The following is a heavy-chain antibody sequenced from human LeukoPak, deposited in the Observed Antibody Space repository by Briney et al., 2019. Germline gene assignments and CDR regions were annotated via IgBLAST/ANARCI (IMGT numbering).Heavy chain of an antibody. J-gene: IGHJ4*02. D-gene: IGHD1-1*01. V-gene: IGHV3-21*01. CDR1: GFTFSSYS. CDR2: ISSSSSYK. CDR3: ARSAAGTYY. Sequence: GGSLRLSCVASGFTFSSYSMNWVRQAPGEGLEWVSSISSSSSYKYCTDSVKGRFTISRDNAKNSLYLQMNSLRAEDTAVYYCARSAAGTYYWGQGTLVTVSS.